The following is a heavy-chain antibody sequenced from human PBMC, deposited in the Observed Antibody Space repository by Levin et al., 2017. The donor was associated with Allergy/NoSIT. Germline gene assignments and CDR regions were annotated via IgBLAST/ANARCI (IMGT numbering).Heavy chain of an antibody. CDR3: ARSPTYSSGWYAQT. V-gene: IGHV4-59*08. CDR2: IYYSGST. D-gene: IGHD6-19*01. CDR1: GGSISSYY. J-gene: IGHJ5*02. Sequence: SETLSLTCTVSGGSISSYYWSWIRQPPGKGLEWIGYIYYSGSTNYNPSLKSRVTISVDTSKNQFSLKLSSVTAADTAVYYCARSPTYSSGWYAQTWGQGTLVTVSS.